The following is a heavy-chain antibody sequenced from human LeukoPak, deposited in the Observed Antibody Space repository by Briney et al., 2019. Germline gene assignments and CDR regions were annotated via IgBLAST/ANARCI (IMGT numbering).Heavy chain of an antibody. D-gene: IGHD6-13*01. J-gene: IGHJ3*02. CDR2: IYYSGST. CDR1: GGSISSSSYY. Sequence: SETLSLTCTVSGGSISSSSYYWGWIRQPPGKGLEWIGSIYYSGSTYYNPSLKSRVTISVDTSKNQFSLKLSSVTAADTAVYYCASPSSYSSSWYGDAFDIWGQGTMVTVSS. CDR3: ASPSSYSSSWYGDAFDI. V-gene: IGHV4-39*01.